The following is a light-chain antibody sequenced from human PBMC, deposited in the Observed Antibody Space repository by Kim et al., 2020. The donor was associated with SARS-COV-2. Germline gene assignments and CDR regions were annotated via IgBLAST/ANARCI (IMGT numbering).Light chain of an antibody. J-gene: IGLJ1*01. Sequence: VAVALGQTATIACGGNNIGSKHVHWHHQRPGQALVLVIYRDSNRPSGIPERFSGSNSGNTATLTITRAQAGDEADDYGQVWDDFTVFGTGTKVTVL. CDR3: QVWDDFTV. CDR2: RDS. CDR1: NIGSKH. V-gene: IGLV3-9*01.